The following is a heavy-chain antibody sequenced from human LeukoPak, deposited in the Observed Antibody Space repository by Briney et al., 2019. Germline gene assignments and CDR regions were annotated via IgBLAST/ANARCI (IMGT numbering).Heavy chain of an antibody. CDR1: GFTFSSYW. D-gene: IGHD6-19*01. V-gene: IGHV3-7*03. CDR2: IKQDGSEK. CDR3: ARHGASSSGWYGWFDP. Sequence: GVSLRLSCAASGFTFSSYWMSWVRQAPGKGLEWVANIKQDGSEKYYVDSVKGRFTISRDNAKNSLYLQMNSLRAEDTAVYYCARHGASSSGWYGWFDPWGQGTLVTVSS. J-gene: IGHJ5*02.